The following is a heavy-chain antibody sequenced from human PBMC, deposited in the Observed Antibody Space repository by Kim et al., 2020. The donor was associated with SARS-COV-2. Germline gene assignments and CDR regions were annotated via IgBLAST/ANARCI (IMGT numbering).Heavy chain of an antibody. J-gene: IGHJ4*02. V-gene: IGHV3-30*04. Sequence: GGSLRLSCAASGFTFSNFAMHWVRQAPGKGLDWVAFISHDGTNKYYAASVKGRFTISRDNSKNTLYLQMDSLRAEDTAVYYCASPQENAGVVSDYWGQGSLVTVSS. CDR2: ISHDGTNK. CDR1: GFTFSNFA. D-gene: IGHD2-21*01. CDR3: ASPQENAGVVSDY.